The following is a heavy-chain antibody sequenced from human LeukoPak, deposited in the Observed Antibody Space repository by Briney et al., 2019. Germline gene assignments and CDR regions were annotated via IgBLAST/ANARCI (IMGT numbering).Heavy chain of an antibody. CDR2: ISGSGGST. CDR3: AKMEIVVVPAATCFDY. D-gene: IGHD2-2*03. CDR1: GFTFSSDA. V-gene: IGHV3-23*01. Sequence: GGSLRLSCVASGFTFSSDAMSWVRQAPGKGLEWVSTISGSGGSTYYADSVKGRFTISRDNSKNTLCLQMNSLGAEDTAVYYCAKMEIVVVPAATCFDYWGQGTLVTVSS. J-gene: IGHJ4*02.